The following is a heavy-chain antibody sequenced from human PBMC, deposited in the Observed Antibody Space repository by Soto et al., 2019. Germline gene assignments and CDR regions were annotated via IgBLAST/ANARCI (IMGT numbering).Heavy chain of an antibody. V-gene: IGHV3-23*01. CDR1: GFTFSSYA. CDR2: ISGSGGST. D-gene: IGHD2-21*01. Sequence: AGGSLRLSCAASGFTFSSYAMSWVRQAPGKGLEWVSAISGSGGSTYYADSVKGRFTISRDNSKNTLYLQMNSLRAGDTAVYYWAKDRNYVVRGHIVVVIAQLFDYWGQGTLVTVSS. J-gene: IGHJ4*02. CDR3: AKDRNYVVRGHIVVVIAQLFDY.